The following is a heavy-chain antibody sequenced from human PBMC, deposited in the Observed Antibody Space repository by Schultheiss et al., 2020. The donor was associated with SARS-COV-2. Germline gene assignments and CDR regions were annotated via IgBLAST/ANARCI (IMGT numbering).Heavy chain of an antibody. J-gene: IGHJ4*02. D-gene: IGHD2-15*01. V-gene: IGHV4-4*07. CDR2: IYTSGST. CDR3: ARGRRFCSGGSCYSADY. CDR1: GGSISSYY. Sequence: SQTLSLTCTVSGGSISSYYWSWIRQPAGKGLEWIGRIYTSGSTNYNPSLKSRVTISVDTSKNQFSLKLSSVTAADTAVYYCARGRRFCSGGSCYSADYWGQGTLVTVSS.